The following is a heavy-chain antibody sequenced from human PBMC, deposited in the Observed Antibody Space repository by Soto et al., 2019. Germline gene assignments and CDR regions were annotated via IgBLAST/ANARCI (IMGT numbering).Heavy chain of an antibody. CDR2: INHSGST. Sequence: SETLSLTCAVYGGSFSGYYWSWIRQPPGKGLEWIGEINHSGSTNYNPSLKSRVTISVDTSRNQFSLKLSSVTAADTAVYYCARGRRSYYYGSGSFAFDIWGQGTMVTVSS. J-gene: IGHJ3*02. CDR1: GGSFSGYY. D-gene: IGHD3-10*01. V-gene: IGHV4-34*01. CDR3: ARGRRSYYYGSGSFAFDI.